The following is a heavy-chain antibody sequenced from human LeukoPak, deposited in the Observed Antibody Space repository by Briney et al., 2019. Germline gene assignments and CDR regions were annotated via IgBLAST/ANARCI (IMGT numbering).Heavy chain of an antibody. CDR2: IHHIGRT. CDR3: TWTSGFFDSGGSLHEIPYSFDS. Sequence: SETLSLTCSVSGESFIGYFWTWIRQPPGRGRELIGDIHHIGRTNDNPSFLSRLSISVVTSSNQFSLTLTSLTAADTAVYYFTWTSGFFDSGGSLHEIPYSFDSCGQGTLVTVYS. CDR1: GESFIGYF. D-gene: IGHD3-22*01. J-gene: IGHJ4*02. V-gene: IGHV4-34*01.